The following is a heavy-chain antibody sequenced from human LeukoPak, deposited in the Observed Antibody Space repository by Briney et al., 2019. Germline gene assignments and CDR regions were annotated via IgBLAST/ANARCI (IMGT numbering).Heavy chain of an antibody. CDR1: GGSISSSTYY. CDR3: ARLGPSRYDYYYMDV. D-gene: IGHD3-16*01. V-gene: IGHV4-39*01. CDR2: INYSGNT. Sequence: SETLSLTCTVFGGSISSSTYYWGWIRQPPGKGLEWIGKINYSGNTYYNTSLKSRVSIYVETSKNQFSLKLRSVSGADTSVYYCARLGPSRYDYYYMDVWGKGTTVTISS. J-gene: IGHJ6*03.